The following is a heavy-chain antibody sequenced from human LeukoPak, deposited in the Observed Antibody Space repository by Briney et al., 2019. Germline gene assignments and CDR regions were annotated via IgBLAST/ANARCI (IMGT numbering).Heavy chain of an antibody. CDR1: GYRFTSYW. CDR3: ARSTTIFGVVMAYFDY. Sequence: GESLRISCKGSGYRFTSYWIGWVRQMPGKGLEWMGIIYPGDSDTRYSPSFQGQVTISADKSISTAYLQWSSLKASDTAMYYCARSTTIFGVVMAYFDYWGQGTLVTVSS. CDR2: IYPGDSDT. V-gene: IGHV5-51*01. D-gene: IGHD3-3*01. J-gene: IGHJ4*02.